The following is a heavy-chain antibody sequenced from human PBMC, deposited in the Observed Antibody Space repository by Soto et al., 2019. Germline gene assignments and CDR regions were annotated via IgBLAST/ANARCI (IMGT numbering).Heavy chain of an antibody. CDR1: GFTFSSYS. CDR3: ARAREQLVSSGDD. D-gene: IGHD6-13*01. Sequence: GGSMRLSCAASGFTFSSYSMNWVREAPGKGLEWVSSISSSSSYIYYADSVKGRFTISRDNAKNSLYLQMNSLRAEDTAVYYCARAREQLVSSGDDWGQGTLVTVSS. J-gene: IGHJ4*02. CDR2: ISSSSSYI. V-gene: IGHV3-21*01.